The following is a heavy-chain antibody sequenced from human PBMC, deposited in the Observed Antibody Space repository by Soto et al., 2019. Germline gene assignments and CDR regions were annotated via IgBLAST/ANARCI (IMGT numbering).Heavy chain of an antibody. CDR2: VNHSGRT. V-gene: IGHV4-34*01. CDR1: GGSFSGYY. J-gene: IGHJ6*02. Sequence: QVQLQQWGAGLLKPSETLSLTCAVYGGSFSGYYWSWIRQPPGKGLEWIGEVNHSGRTSYNPSLKSRVTISIDMPKNHFSLNLSSVTAADTAVYYCARGSQRYPGGDVWGQGTTVTVSS. D-gene: IGHD3-9*01. CDR3: ARGSQRYPGGDV.